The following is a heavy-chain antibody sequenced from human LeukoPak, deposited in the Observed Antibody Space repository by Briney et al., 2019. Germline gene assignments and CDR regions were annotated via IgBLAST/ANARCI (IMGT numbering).Heavy chain of an antibody. V-gene: IGHV4-38-2*02. Sequence: SETLSLTCDVSRYSLNFGHLWGWIRQPPGKGLEWIASINHSGRTYYTPSLKSRVTISVDTLKNQFSLKVTSVTAEDTAMYFSGRESSAVAHTMMRDWLDPWGQGTLVTVSS. CDR1: RYSLNFGHL. CDR3: GRESSAVAHTMMRDWLDP. D-gene: IGHD3-22*01. CDR2: INHSGRT. J-gene: IGHJ5*02.